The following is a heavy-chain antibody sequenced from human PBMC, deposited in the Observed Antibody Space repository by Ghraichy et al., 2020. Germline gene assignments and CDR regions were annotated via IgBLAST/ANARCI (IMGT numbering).Heavy chain of an antibody. CDR2: ISSSSYI. D-gene: IGHD6-19*01. Sequence: LSLTCAASGFTFSSYSMNWVRQAPGKGLEWVSSISSSSYIYYADSVKGRFTISRDNAKNSLYLQMNSLRAEDTAVYYCARDLQWLGLDYWGQGTLVTVSS. CDR1: GFTFSSYS. J-gene: IGHJ4*02. CDR3: ARDLQWLGLDY. V-gene: IGHV3-21*01.